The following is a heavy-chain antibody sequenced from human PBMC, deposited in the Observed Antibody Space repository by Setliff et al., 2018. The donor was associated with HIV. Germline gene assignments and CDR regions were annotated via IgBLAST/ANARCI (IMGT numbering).Heavy chain of an antibody. CDR1: GYTFTAYG. V-gene: IGHV1-18*01. CDR2: ITPYNGNR. Sequence: ASVKVSCKPSGYTFTAYGISWVRQAPGQGLEWIGWITPYNGNRNYAQNLQDRVTMTTDTSTNTAYMELSSLRSDDTAVYYCARGGGYWFYNYGIDVWGQGTTVTVSS. D-gene: IGHD2-8*02. J-gene: IGHJ6*02. CDR3: ARGGGYWFYNYGIDV.